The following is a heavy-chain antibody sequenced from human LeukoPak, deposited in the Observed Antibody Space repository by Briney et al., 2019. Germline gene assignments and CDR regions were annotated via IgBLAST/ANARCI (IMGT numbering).Heavy chain of an antibody. J-gene: IGHJ6*03. V-gene: IGHV3-21*01. Sequence: GGSLRLSCAASGFTFNTYSLSWVRQAPGKGLEWVSYISSSSSYIYYADSVKGRFTISRDNSKNTLYLQMNSLRAEDTAVYYCARGKKWGYYYYMDVWGKGTTVTISS. D-gene: IGHD2-8*01. CDR1: GFTFNTYS. CDR3: ARGKKWGYYYYMDV. CDR2: ISSSSSYI.